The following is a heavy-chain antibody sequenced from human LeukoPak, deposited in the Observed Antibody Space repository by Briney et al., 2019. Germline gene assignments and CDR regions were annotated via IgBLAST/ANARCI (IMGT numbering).Heavy chain of an antibody. D-gene: IGHD2-15*01. Sequence: RGGSLRLSCAASGFTISTNYMSWVRQAPGKGLEWVSVVYSGGGTYYADSVKGRFTISRDNSKNTVSLQMNGLRAEDTAVYYCARASFWFDYSGYYFDYWGQGTLVTVSS. CDR1: GFTISTNY. CDR2: VYSGGGT. V-gene: IGHV3-66*01. CDR3: ARASFWFDYSGYYFDY. J-gene: IGHJ4*02.